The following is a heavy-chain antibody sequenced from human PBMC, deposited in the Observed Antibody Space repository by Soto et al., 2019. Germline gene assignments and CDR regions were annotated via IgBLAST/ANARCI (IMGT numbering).Heavy chain of an antibody. CDR2: INHSGST. V-gene: IGHV4-34*01. J-gene: IGHJ5*02. D-gene: IGHD3-3*01. CDR3: ARGRYDFWSGYPTDPIRFDP. Sequence: PSETLSLTCAVYGGSFSGYYWSWIRQPPGKGLEWIGEINHSGSTNYNPSLKSRVTISVDTSKNQFSLKLSSVTAADTAVYYCARGRYDFWSGYPTDPIRFDPWGQGTLVTVSS. CDR1: GGSFSGYY.